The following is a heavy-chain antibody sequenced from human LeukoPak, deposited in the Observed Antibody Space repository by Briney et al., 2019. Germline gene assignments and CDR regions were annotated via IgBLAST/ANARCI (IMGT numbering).Heavy chain of an antibody. D-gene: IGHD3-3*01. V-gene: IGHV4-59*01. CDR2: IYYSGST. Sequence: SETLSLTCTVSGGSISSYYWSWIRQPPGKGLEWIGYIYYSGSTNYNPSLKSRVTISADTSKNQFSLKLSSVTAADTAVYYCARSEDFWSGYFSFNWFDPWGQGTLVTVSS. CDR3: ARSEDFWSGYFSFNWFDP. CDR1: GGSISSYY. J-gene: IGHJ5*02.